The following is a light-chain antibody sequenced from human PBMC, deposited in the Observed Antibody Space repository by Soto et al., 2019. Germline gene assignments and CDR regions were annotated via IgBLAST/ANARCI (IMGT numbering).Light chain of an antibody. CDR3: QQRSNWPPIT. Sequence: EIVMTQSPATLSVSPGGRATLSCRASQSISDTLARYQQKPGQAPRLLIYGASTRATGFPARFSGSGSGTEFTLTISSLQSEDFAVYYCQQRSNWPPITFGQGTRLEI. J-gene: IGKJ5*01. CDR2: GAS. CDR1: QSISDT. V-gene: IGKV3-15*01.